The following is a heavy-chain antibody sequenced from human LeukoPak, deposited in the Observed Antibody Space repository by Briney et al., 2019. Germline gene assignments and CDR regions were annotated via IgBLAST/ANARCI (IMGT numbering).Heavy chain of an antibody. CDR3: ARDAVTTLAFDI. Sequence: SETLSLTCTVSGYSISTLSNWGWIRQPPGKGLEWIGYIYYSGSTNYNPSLKSRVTISVDTSKNQFSLKLSSVTAADTAVYYCARDAVTTLAFDIWGQGTMVTVSS. V-gene: IGHV4-59*12. CDR2: IYYSGST. J-gene: IGHJ3*02. CDR1: GYSISTLSN. D-gene: IGHD4-17*01.